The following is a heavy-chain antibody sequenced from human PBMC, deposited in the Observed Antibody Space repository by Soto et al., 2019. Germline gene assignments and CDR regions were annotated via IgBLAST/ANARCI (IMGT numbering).Heavy chain of an antibody. D-gene: IGHD5-18*01. CDR3: ARQVDTAQFTDYFDC. Sequence: SETLSLICIVSGGSVSSGSYYWKWIRQPPGKGLEWIGYIYYSGSTNYNPSLKSRVTMSVDTSKNQFSLKLSSVTAADAAVYYCARQVDTAQFTDYFDCWGQGALVTVSS. CDR1: GGSVSSGSYY. V-gene: IGHV4-61*01. CDR2: IYYSGST. J-gene: IGHJ4*02.